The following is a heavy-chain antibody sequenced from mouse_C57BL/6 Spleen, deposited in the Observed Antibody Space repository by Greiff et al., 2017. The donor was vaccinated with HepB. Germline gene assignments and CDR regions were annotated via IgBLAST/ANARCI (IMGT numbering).Heavy chain of an antibody. CDR1: GYTFTDYN. Sequence: EVQLQQSGPELVKPGASVKIPCKASGYTFTDYNMDWVKQSHGKSLEWIGDINPNNGGTIYNQKFKGKATLTVDKSSSTAYMELRSLTSEDTAVYYCARSPFTTVVPHWYFDVWGTGTTVTVSS. CDR2: INPNNGGT. V-gene: IGHV1-18*01. J-gene: IGHJ1*03. D-gene: IGHD1-1*01. CDR3: ARSPFTTVVPHWYFDV.